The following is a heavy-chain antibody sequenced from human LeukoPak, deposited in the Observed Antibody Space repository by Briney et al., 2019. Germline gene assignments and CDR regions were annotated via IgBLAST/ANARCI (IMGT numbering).Heavy chain of an antibody. D-gene: IGHD2-15*01. J-gene: IGHJ4*02. V-gene: IGHV1-2*06. Sequence: GASVKVSCKASGYTFTGYYMHWVRQAPGQGLEWMGRINPNSGGTNYAQKFQGRVTMTRDTSISTAYMELSSLRSEDTAVYYCATPGAYCSGGSCYSLDYWGQGTLVTVSS. CDR1: GYTFTGYY. CDR3: ATPGAYCSGGSCYSLDY. CDR2: INPNSGGT.